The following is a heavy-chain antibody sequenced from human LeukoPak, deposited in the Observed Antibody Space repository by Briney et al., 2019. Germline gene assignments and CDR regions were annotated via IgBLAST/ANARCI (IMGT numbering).Heavy chain of an antibody. CDR1: GYTFTSYG. CDR2: ISAYSGNT. CDR3: ARDRVGSGWPRPWYFEF. J-gene: IGHJ4*02. D-gene: IGHD6-19*01. V-gene: IGHV1-18*01. Sequence: ASVKVSCKASGYTFTSYGISWVRQAPGQGLEWMGWISAYSGNTNYAQELQGRVTMTRDTSIDTAYMEMRSLRSDGTAVYYCARDRVGSGWPRPWYFEFWGQGTLITVSS.